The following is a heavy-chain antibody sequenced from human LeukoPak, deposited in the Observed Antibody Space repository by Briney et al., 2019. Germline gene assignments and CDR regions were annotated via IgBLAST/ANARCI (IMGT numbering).Heavy chain of an antibody. D-gene: IGHD2-21*02. CDR3: ARGFQRGDSPV. V-gene: IGHV3-7*01. Sequence: GGSLKLSCAASGFTFSTYSLSWLRQAPGKGLKWVAKINKGGSEKGYVDSVKGRFTISRDNAKGSLYLQLNSLRAEDTAVYYCARGFQRGDSPVWGQGTLVTVSS. CDR1: GFTFSTYS. CDR2: INKGGSEK. J-gene: IGHJ4*02.